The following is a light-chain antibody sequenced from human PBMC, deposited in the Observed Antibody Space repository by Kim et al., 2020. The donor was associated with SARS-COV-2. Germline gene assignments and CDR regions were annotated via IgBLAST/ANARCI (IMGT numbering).Light chain of an antibody. V-gene: IGLV3-25*03. Sequence: VSQEQTARITSSGDALPKQYAYWYQQKAGQAPVLVIYKDTERPSGIPERFSGFSLGTTVMLTISGVQAEDEADYWCQSADSSGAVVFGGGTKVTVL. CDR1: ALPKQY. CDR3: QSADSSGAVV. CDR2: KDT. J-gene: IGLJ2*01.